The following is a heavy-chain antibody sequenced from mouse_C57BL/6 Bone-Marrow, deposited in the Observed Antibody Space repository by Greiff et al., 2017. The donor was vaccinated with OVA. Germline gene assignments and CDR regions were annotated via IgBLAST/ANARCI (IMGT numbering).Heavy chain of an antibody. CDR2: ISSGGSYT. CDR1: GFTFSSYG. D-gene: IGHD1-1*01. J-gene: IGHJ2*01. CDR3: ARGITTVAYYFDY. V-gene: IGHV5-6*01. Sequence: EVKLMESGGDLVKPGGSLKLSCAASGFTFSSYGMSWVRQTPDKRLEWVATISSGGSYTYYPDSVKGRFTISRDNAKNTLYLQMSSLKSEDTAMYYCARGITTVAYYFDYWGQGTTLTVSS.